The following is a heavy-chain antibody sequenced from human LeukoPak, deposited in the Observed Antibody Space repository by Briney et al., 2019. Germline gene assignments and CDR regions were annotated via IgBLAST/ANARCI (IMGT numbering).Heavy chain of an antibody. Sequence: ASVKVSCKASGYTFTSYGISWVRQATGQGLKWMGWISAYNGNTNYAQKLQGRVTMTTDTSTSTAYMELRSLRSDDTAVYYCAREWDYGDYTVNYGMDVWGQGTTVTVSS. CDR3: AREWDYGDYTVNYGMDV. D-gene: IGHD4-17*01. V-gene: IGHV1-18*01. CDR2: ISAYNGNT. J-gene: IGHJ6*02. CDR1: GYTFTSYG.